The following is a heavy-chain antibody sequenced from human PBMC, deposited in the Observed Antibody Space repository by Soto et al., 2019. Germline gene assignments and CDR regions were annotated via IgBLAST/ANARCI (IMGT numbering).Heavy chain of an antibody. V-gene: IGHV4-4*02. CDR3: ARDSHYYYDSSGYYLGHDY. CDR2: IYHSGST. Sequence: SETLSLTCAVSGGSISSSNWWSWVRQPPGKGLEWIGEIYHSGSTNYNPSLKSRVTISVDKSKNQFSLKLSSVTAADTAVYYCARDSHYYYDSSGYYLGHDYWGQGTLVTVSS. J-gene: IGHJ4*02. D-gene: IGHD3-22*01. CDR1: GGSISSSNW.